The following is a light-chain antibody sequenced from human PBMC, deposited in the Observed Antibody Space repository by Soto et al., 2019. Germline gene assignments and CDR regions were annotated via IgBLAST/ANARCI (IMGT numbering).Light chain of an antibody. J-gene: IGKJ1*01. V-gene: IGKV3-15*01. CDR3: QQYNNWPLT. CDR2: GAS. Sequence: EIMMTQSPATLSVSPGERATLSCRASQSVSGYLAWYQQKPGQAPRLLIYGASTRATGIPARFSGSGSGTELTLTISSLQSEDFAVYYCQQYNNWPLTFGQGTKVDIK. CDR1: QSVSGY.